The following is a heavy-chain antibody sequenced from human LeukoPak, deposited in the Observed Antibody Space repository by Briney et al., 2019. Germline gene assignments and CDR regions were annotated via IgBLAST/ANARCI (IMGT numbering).Heavy chain of an antibody. CDR3: ARDPDDFCSGYYSH. Sequence: ASVKVSCKASGYTFTGYYMHWVRQAPGQGLEWMGWINPNSGGTNYAQKFQGRVTMTRDTSISTAYMELSRLRSDDTAVYYCARDPDDFCSGYYSHWGQGTLVTVSS. V-gene: IGHV1-2*02. J-gene: IGHJ4*02. D-gene: IGHD3-3*01. CDR1: GYTFTGYY. CDR2: INPNSGGT.